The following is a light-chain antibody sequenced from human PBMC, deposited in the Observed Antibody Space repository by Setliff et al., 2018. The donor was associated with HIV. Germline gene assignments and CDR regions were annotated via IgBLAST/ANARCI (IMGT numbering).Light chain of an antibody. CDR3: CSNTGSNTYV. CDR2: QAS. CDR1: SGDVGRYNL. J-gene: IGLJ1*01. V-gene: IGLV2-23*01. Sequence: QSALAQPASVSGSPGQPITISCTGTSGDVGRYNLVSWYQQQPGKPPKLMIYQASKRPSGVSNRFSGSKSGNTASLTISGLQAEDEADYYCCSNTGSNTYVFGTGTRSPS.